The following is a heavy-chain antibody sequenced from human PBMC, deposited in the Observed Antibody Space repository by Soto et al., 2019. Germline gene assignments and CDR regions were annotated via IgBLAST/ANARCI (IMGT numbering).Heavy chain of an antibody. J-gene: IGHJ1*01. D-gene: IGHD5-18*01. Sequence: SLTPPLTCVISGDSLSSNSGVWNWTRQSPSRGLEWLGRTYYRSKWYNDYAVSVKSRITINPDTSKNQFSLQLNSVTPEDTAVYYCAKGLPDFQHWGQGTLVTVSS. CDR2: TYYRSKWYN. V-gene: IGHV6-1*01. CDR1: GDSLSSNSGV. CDR3: AKGLPDFQH.